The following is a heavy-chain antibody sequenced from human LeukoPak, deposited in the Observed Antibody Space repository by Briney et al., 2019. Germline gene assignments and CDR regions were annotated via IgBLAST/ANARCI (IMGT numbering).Heavy chain of an antibody. D-gene: IGHD3-10*01. V-gene: IGHV4-4*07. CDR3: ARDDTPYGSGTYSD. CDR2: IYTSGST. CDR1: GGSISSYY. Sequence: PSETLSLTCTVSGGSISSYYWSWIRQPAGKGLEWIGRIYTSGSTNYNPSLKSRVTISVDTSKNQFSLKLSSVTAADTAVYYCARDDTPYGSGTYSDWGQGTLVTVSS. J-gene: IGHJ4*02.